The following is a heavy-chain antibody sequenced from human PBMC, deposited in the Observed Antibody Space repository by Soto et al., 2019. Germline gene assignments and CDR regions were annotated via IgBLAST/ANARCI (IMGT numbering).Heavy chain of an antibody. Sequence: QVQLLQSGAEVKKSGSSVKVSCKVSGGIFRRYAISWVRQAPGQGLEWLGGIVPIFDITNYAQKFQGRVTITADESPSTAYMDLTSLRSEDTAVYYCARPDEGSYSSNHHYYYALDVWGQGTTVTVSS. D-gene: IGHD3-16*01. V-gene: IGHV1-69*01. J-gene: IGHJ6*02. CDR2: IVPIFDIT. CDR1: GGIFRRYA. CDR3: ARPDEGSYSSNHHYYYALDV.